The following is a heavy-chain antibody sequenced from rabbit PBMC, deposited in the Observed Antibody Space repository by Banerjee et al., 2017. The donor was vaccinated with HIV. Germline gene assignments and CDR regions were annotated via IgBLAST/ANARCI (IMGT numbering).Heavy chain of an antibody. CDR1: GFSFSSYW. CDR2: IYAGSSGST. J-gene: IGHJ4*01. V-gene: IGHV1S45*01. CDR3: AREGDSSYYSFNL. D-gene: IGHD8-1*01. Sequence: QEQLEESGGDLVKPEGSLTLTCTASGFSFSSYWMYWVRQTPGKGLEWIACIYAGSSGSTWYASWAKGRFTISKTSSTTVTLQMTSLTAADTATYFCAREGDSSYYSFNLWGPGTLVTVS.